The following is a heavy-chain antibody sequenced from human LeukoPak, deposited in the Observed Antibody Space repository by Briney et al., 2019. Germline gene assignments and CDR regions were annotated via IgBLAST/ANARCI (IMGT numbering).Heavy chain of an antibody. Sequence: GGSLRLSCAPSGFTFSSYSMNWVRQAPGKGLEWGSYISSSSSTIYYADSVKGRFTISRDNAKNSLYLQMNSLGAEDTAVYYCARDQDGMDVWGQGTTVTVSS. CDR2: ISSSSSTI. CDR3: ARDQDGMDV. CDR1: GFTFSSYS. V-gene: IGHV3-48*04. J-gene: IGHJ6*02.